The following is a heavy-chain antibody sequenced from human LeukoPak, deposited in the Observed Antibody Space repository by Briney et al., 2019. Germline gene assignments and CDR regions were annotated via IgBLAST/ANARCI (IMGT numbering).Heavy chain of an antibody. V-gene: IGHV3-30*02. J-gene: IGHJ3*01. CDR1: GFTFSRYG. CDR3: AIEISRLVIHAFDL. CDR2: IQTDGSTK. D-gene: IGHD3-9*01. Sequence: RGSLRLSCVSSGFTFSRYGIHCVRQDPGKGLEWVSFIQTDGSTKYYSDSVKGRFTISRDNPKNTVYLQMNSLSTEDTAVYYCAIEISRLVIHAFDLWGQGTMVTVSS.